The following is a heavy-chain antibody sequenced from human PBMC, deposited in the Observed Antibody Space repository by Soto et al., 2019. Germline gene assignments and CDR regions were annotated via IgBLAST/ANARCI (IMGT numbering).Heavy chain of an antibody. Sequence: ASVKVSCKASGGTFSSYTISWVRQAPGQGLEWMGRIIPIPGIANYAQKFQGRVTITADKSTSTAYMELSSLRSEDTAVYYCARDGLRYSRPWAFDIWGQGTMVTVSS. J-gene: IGHJ3*02. CDR1: GGTFSSYT. V-gene: IGHV1-69*04. D-gene: IGHD3-9*01. CDR2: IIPIPGIA. CDR3: ARDGLRYSRPWAFDI.